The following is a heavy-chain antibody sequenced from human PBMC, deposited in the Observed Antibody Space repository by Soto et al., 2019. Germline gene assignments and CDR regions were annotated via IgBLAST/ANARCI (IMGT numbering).Heavy chain of an antibody. Sequence: SGPTLVNPTQTLTLTCTFSGFSLSTLGTCVTWIRQPPGKALEWLALINWDNNEYYNPSLKTRLTISRDTSKNQVVVTMTNMDPVDTATYYCAHRRRYSSGWYVGFDYWGQGTLVTVSS. CDR1: GFSLSTLGTC. D-gene: IGHD6-13*01. CDR3: AHRRRYSSGWYVGFDY. CDR2: INWDNNE. V-gene: IGHV2-70*12. J-gene: IGHJ4*02.